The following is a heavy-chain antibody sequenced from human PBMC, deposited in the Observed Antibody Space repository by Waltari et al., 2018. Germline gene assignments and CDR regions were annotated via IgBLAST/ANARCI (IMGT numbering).Heavy chain of an antibody. J-gene: IGHJ4*02. CDR1: GYPFTGYY. CDR3: AREYYYDSSFDY. CDR2: INPNSGGT. V-gene: IGHV1-2*06. Sequence: QVQLVQSGAEVQKPGASVKVSCKASGYPFTGYYLHWVRQAPGQGLEWMGRINPNSGGTNYAQKFQGRVTMTRDTSISTAYMELSRLRSDDTAVYYCAREYYYDSSFDYWGQGTLVTVSS. D-gene: IGHD3-22*01.